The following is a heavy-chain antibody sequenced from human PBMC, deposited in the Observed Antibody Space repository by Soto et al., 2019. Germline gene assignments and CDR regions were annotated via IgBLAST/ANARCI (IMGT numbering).Heavy chain of an antibody. J-gene: IGHJ3*02. CDR1: GFTFNFFA. CDR2: VSKAGSNT. D-gene: IGHD1-26*01. Sequence: QVQLVESGGGVVQPGRSLRLSCAASGFTFNFFAMHLVRQAPGTGLEWVAAVSKAGSNTYYADSVKGRFTISRDNPKNTLYLQMNSLRFEDAAVYYGARDIWREPGVGACHIWGQGTMVTVSP. CDR3: ARDIWREPGVGACHI. V-gene: IGHV3-30-3*01.